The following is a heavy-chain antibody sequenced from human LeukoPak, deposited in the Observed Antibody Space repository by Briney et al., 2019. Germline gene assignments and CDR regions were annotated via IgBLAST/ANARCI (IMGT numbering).Heavy chain of an antibody. CDR1: GYTFTIYY. CDR2: INPNSGGT. Sequence: AASVTLSCKASGYTFTIYYLHWGRQAPGQGIEWMGWINPNSGGTDYAQTFQGRVTMTIDTSSSTAYMELSRLRSDNTAVYYCARDLYGGTSATFDYWGQGTLITVSS. D-gene: IGHD4-23*01. V-gene: IGHV1-2*02. CDR3: ARDLYGGTSATFDY. J-gene: IGHJ4*02.